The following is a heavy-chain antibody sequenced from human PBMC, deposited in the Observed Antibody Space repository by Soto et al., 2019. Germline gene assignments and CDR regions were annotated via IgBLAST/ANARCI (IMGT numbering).Heavy chain of an antibody. D-gene: IGHD2-15*01. J-gene: IGHJ3*02. CDR2: ITADGGT. CDR1: GFTVSSHA. CDR3: APHVSCSGGSCQYDAFAI. V-gene: IGHV3-23*01. Sequence: EVQVLESGGGLVQPGGSLRLSCEGSGFTVSSHAMTWIRQAPGMGPEWVSTITADGGTYYADSVKGRFAMSRDTSENTLYLRMNSLGAEDTAAYYCAPHVSCSGGSCQYDAFAIRGQGTMVTVSS.